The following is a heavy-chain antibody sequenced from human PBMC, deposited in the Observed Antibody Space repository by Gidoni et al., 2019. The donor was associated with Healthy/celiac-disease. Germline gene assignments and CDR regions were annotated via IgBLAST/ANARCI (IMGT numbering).Heavy chain of an antibody. Sequence: QVQLVASGGGVVQPGRSLRLSCAASGFTFSSYGMHWVRQAPGKGLEWVAVISYDGSNKYYADSVKGRFTISRDNSKNTLYLQMNSLRAEDTAVYYCAKEFYYYDSSGYLGYWGQGTLVTVSS. D-gene: IGHD3-22*01. CDR1: GFTFSSYG. V-gene: IGHV3-30*18. CDR3: AKEFYYYDSSGYLGY. CDR2: ISYDGSNK. J-gene: IGHJ4*02.